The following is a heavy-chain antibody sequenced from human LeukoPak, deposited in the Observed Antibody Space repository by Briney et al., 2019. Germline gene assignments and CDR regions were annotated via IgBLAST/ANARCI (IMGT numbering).Heavy chain of an antibody. J-gene: IGHJ6*02. V-gene: IGHV1-69*04. CDR1: GGTFSSYA. Sequence: ASVKVSCKASGGTFSSYAISWVRQAPGQGLEWMGRIIPILGIANYAQKFQGRVTITADKSTSTAYMELSSLRSEDTAVYYCASAYSDYLAYYYYGMDVWGQGTTVAVSS. CDR2: IIPILGIA. D-gene: IGHD2/OR15-2a*01. CDR3: ASAYSDYLAYYYYGMDV.